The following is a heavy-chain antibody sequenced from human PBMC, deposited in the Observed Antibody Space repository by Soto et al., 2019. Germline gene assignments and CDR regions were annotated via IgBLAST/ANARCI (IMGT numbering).Heavy chain of an antibody. D-gene: IGHD4-4*01. V-gene: IGHV3-9*01. CDR2: ISWNSDNI. CDR1: GFTFDDYA. Sequence: GGSLRLSCAASGFTFDDYAMHWVRQAPGKGLEWVSGISWNSDNIVYADSVKGRFTISRDNAKNSLYLQMNSLRAEDSALYYCAKDLYSNYGDAFDIWGQGTMVTVSS. CDR3: AKDLYSNYGDAFDI. J-gene: IGHJ3*02.